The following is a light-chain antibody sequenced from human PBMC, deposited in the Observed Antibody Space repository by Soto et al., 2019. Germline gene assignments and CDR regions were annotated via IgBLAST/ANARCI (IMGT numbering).Light chain of an antibody. V-gene: IGKV2-28*01. CDR1: QSLLHSNGYNY. Sequence: DIVMTQSPLSLPVTPGEPASISCRSSQSLLHSNGYNYLDWYLQKPGQPPQLLIYLGSNRSSGVPDRFSGSGSGTDFTLKISRVEAEDVGVYYCMQALQTLLTFGGGTKVEIK. CDR3: MQALQTLLT. CDR2: LGS. J-gene: IGKJ4*01.